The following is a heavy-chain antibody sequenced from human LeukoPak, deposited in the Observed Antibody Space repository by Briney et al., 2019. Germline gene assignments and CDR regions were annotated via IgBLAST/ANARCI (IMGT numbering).Heavy chain of an antibody. CDR3: AKALYYYDSSGYYRGFDY. Sequence: GGSLRLSCAASGFTFSSYGMHWVRQAPGKGLEWVAFIRYDGSNKYYADSVKGRFTISRDNSKNTLYLQMNSLRAEDTAVYYCAKALYYYDSSGYYRGFDYWGQGALVTVSS. D-gene: IGHD3-22*01. CDR1: GFTFSSYG. J-gene: IGHJ4*02. V-gene: IGHV3-30*02. CDR2: IRYDGSNK.